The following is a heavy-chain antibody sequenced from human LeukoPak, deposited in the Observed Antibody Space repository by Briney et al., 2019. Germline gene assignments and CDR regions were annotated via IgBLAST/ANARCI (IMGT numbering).Heavy chain of an antibody. CDR1: GFTFSSYT. CDR3: ARGAVVPADNYGMDV. Sequence: PGRSLRLSCAASGFTFSSYTMHWVRQAPGKGLEWVAVISYDESNKYYADSVKGRFTISRDNSKNTLYLQMNSLRAEDTAVYYCARGAVVPADNYGMDVWGQGTTVTVSS. D-gene: IGHD2-2*01. V-gene: IGHV3-30-3*01. CDR2: ISYDESNK. J-gene: IGHJ6*02.